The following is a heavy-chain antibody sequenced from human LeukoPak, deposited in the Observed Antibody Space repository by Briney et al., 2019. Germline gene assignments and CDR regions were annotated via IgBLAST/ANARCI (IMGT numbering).Heavy chain of an antibody. CDR2: ISAYNGNT. J-gene: IGHJ3*02. V-gene: IGHV1-18*01. Sequence: ASVKVSCKASGYTFTSYSISWVRQAPGQGLEWMGWISAYNGNTIYAQKVKGRVTMTTDTSTSTAYMELRSLKSDDTAVYYCARAITMMGDAFDIWGQGTMVTVSS. CDR1: GYTFTSYS. CDR3: ARAITMMGDAFDI. D-gene: IGHD3-22*01.